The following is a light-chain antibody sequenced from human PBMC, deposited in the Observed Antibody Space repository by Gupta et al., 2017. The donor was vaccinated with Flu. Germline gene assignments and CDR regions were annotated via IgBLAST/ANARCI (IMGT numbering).Light chain of an antibody. J-gene: IGLJ3*02. CDR2: GNS. Sequence: QSMLTQPPSVSGAPGQSLTISCTGTSSNFGAGYDVHWYQQLPGTAPKLLIYGNSNRASGVPDRFSGSKSGTSASLAITGLQAEDEADYYCQSYDISLSGSVFGGGTKLTVL. CDR1: SSNFGAGYD. CDR3: QSYDISLSGSV. V-gene: IGLV1-40*01.